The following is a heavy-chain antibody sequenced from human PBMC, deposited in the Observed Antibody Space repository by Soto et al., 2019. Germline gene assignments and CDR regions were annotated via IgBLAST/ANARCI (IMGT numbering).Heavy chain of an antibody. CDR1: GGTFSSYA. D-gene: IGHD3-10*01. CDR2: IIPIFGTA. CDR3: ARCRDGSNSGRAHWFDP. J-gene: IGHJ5*02. Sequence: QVQLVQSGAEVKKPGSTVKVSCKASGGTFSSYAISWVRQAHGQGPEWKGGIIPIFGTANYAQKFQGRVTITADESTSTAYMELSSLRSEDTAVYYCARCRDGSNSGRAHWFDPWGQGTLVTVSS. V-gene: IGHV1-69*12.